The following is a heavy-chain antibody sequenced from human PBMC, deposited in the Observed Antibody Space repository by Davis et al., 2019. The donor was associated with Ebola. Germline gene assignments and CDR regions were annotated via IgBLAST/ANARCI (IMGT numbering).Heavy chain of an antibody. CDR1: GYTFTGYY. Sequence: ASVKVSCKASGYTFTGYYMHWVRQAPGQGLEWMGWINPNSGGTNYAQKFQGRVTITADESTSTAYMELSSLRSEDTAVYYCARSSIAARAHYYMDVWGKGTTVTVSS. V-gene: IGHV1-2*02. CDR3: ARSSIAARAHYYMDV. J-gene: IGHJ6*03. CDR2: INPNSGGT. D-gene: IGHD6-6*01.